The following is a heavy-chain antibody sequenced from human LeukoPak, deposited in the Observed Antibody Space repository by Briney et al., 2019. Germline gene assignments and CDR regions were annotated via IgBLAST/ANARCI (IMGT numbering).Heavy chain of an antibody. CDR1: GFTFNSYS. CDR3: AKDSGSYSFDY. V-gene: IGHV3-23*01. CDR2: ISGSGGST. J-gene: IGHJ4*02. Sequence: PGGSLRLSCAASGFTFNSYSMNWVRQAPGKGLEWVSAISGSGGSTYYADSVKGRFTISRDNSKNTLYLQMNSLRAEDTAVYYCAKDSGSYSFDYWGQGTLVTVSS. D-gene: IGHD1-26*01.